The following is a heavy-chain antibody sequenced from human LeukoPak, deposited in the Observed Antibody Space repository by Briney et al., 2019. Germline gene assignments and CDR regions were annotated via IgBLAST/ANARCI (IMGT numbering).Heavy chain of an antibody. CDR3: ARARRELKGHYYYYYYMDV. Sequence: SETLFLTCTVSGGFISSYYWRWIRQPPGKGLEWIGYIYYSGSTNYNPSLKSRVTISIDTSKNQFSLKLTSVTAADTAVDYCARARRELKGHYYYYYYMDVCGKGTTVTVSS. J-gene: IGHJ6*03. V-gene: IGHV4-59*12. CDR1: GGFISSYY. D-gene: IGHD1-26*01. CDR2: IYYSGST.